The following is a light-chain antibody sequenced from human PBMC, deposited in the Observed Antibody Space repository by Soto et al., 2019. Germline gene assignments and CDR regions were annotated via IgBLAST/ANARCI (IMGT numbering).Light chain of an antibody. CDR1: QTISSW. V-gene: IGKV1-5*03. J-gene: IGKJ1*01. CDR3: QHYNSYSEA. CDR2: KAS. Sequence: MTQSPATLSVSPGEIATLSCRASQTISSWLAWYQQKPGKAPKILIYKASTLKSGVPSRFSGSGSGTEFTLTISSLQPDDFATYYCQHYNSYSEACGQGTKGDIK.